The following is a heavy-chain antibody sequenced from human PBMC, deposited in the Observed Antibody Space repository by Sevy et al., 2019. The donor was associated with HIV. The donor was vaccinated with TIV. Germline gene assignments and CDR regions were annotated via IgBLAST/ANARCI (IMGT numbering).Heavy chain of an antibody. D-gene: IGHD2-15*01. J-gene: IGHJ5*02. CDR2: FDPQYGET. Sequence: ASVKVSCKVSGYTLTKLSIQWVRQAPGKGLEWMGDFDPQYGETIYAQKFQGRLTMTEDTSPDTAFMELSSLTPEDTAVYYCTAVGLRYFSGSSSYQGDWFDPWGQGTLVTVSS. CDR3: TAVGLRYFSGSSSYQGDWFDP. CDR1: GYTLTKLS. V-gene: IGHV1-24*01.